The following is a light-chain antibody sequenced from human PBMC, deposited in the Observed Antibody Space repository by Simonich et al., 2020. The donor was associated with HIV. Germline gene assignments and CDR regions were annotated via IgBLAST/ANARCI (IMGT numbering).Light chain of an antibody. J-gene: IGKJ4*01. Sequence: IQLTQSPSFLSASVGDRVTITCRASQGISSYLAWYQQKPGKAPKLLIYAATTLQSGVPSRFSGSGSGTEFTLTISSLQPEDFATYYCQQSYRTPLTFGGGTKVEIK. CDR2: AAT. V-gene: IGKV1-9*01. CDR3: QQSYRTPLT. CDR1: QGISSY.